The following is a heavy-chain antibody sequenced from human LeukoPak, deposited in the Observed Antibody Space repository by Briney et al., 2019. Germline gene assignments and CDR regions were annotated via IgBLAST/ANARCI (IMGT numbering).Heavy chain of an antibody. J-gene: IGHJ4*02. CDR3: ARDCSGGSCYFF. V-gene: IGHV4-59*12. CDR1: GGSISSYY. D-gene: IGHD2-15*01. Sequence: SETLSLTCTVSGGSISSYYWSWIRQPPGKGLEWIGYIYYSGSTNYNPSLKSRVTMSVDTSKNQFSLKLSSVTAADTAVYYRARDCSGGSCYFFWGQGTLVTVSS. CDR2: IYYSGST.